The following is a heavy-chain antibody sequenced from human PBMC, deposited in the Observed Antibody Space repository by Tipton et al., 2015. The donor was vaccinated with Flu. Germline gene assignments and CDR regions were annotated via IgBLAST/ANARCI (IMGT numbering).Heavy chain of an antibody. CDR2: MYNSGST. CDR3: ARSIVGSITEPYYLDY. J-gene: IGHJ4*02. CDR1: GGSISTDY. Sequence: TLSLTCIVSGGSISTDYWSWIRQPPGKGLEWIGYMYNSGSTNYNPSLKSRVTISVDTSKNQFSLRLTSVTAADTAVYYCARSIVGSITEPYYLDYWGQGPLVTVS. V-gene: IGHV4-59*01. D-gene: IGHD1-26*01.